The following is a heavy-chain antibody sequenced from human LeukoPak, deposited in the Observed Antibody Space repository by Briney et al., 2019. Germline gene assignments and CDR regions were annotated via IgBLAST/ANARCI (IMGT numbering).Heavy chain of an antibody. J-gene: IGHJ6*03. CDR2: ISSSSSTI. V-gene: IGHV3-48*01. D-gene: IGHD6-13*01. CDR3: ARETGLAAAGTYYYMDV. CDR1: GFTFSSYS. Sequence: GGSLRLSCAASGFTFSSYSMNWVRQAPGKGLEWVSYISSSSSTIYYADSVKGRFTISRDNAKNSLYLQMNSLRAEDTAVYYCARETGLAAAGTYYYMDVWGKGTTVTVSS.